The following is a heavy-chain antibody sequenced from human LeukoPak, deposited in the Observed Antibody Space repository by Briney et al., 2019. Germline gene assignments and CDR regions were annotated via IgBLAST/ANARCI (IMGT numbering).Heavy chain of an antibody. CDR2: IYYSGST. CDR3: ARTLKQWLAPFDY. Sequence: SETLSLTCTVSGGSISSYYWSWIRQPPGKGLEWIGYIYYSGSTNYNPSLKSRVTISVDTSKNQFSLKLSSVTAADAAVYYCARTLKQWLAPFDYWGQGTLVTVSS. V-gene: IGHV4-59*01. D-gene: IGHD6-19*01. CDR1: GGSISSYY. J-gene: IGHJ4*02.